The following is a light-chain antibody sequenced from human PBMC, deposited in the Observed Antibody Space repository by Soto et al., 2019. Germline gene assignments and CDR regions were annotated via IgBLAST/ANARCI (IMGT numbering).Light chain of an antibody. Sequence: IVLTQSPGTLSLSPGERATLSCRASQSVSSSYLAWYQQKPGQAPRLLIYGASSRATGIPDRFSGSGSGTDFTLTISRLEPEDFAVYYCQQYGSSSWTFGQGTKVDTK. CDR1: QSVSSSY. V-gene: IGKV3-20*01. CDR2: GAS. J-gene: IGKJ1*01. CDR3: QQYGSSSWT.